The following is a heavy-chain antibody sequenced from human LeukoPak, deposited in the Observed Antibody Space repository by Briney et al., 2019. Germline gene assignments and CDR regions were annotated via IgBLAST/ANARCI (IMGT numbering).Heavy chain of an antibody. CDR3: ASLKRSWYLHSSSQTIDY. CDR1: GGSISSSSYY. V-gene: IGHV4-39*01. J-gene: IGHJ4*02. D-gene: IGHD6-13*01. CDR2: IYYSGST. Sequence: SETLSLTRTVSGGSISSSSYYWGWIRQPPGKGLEWIGSIYYSGSTYYNPSLKSRVTISVDTSKNQFSLKLSSVTAADTAVYYCASLKRSWYLHSSSQTIDYWGQGALVTVSS.